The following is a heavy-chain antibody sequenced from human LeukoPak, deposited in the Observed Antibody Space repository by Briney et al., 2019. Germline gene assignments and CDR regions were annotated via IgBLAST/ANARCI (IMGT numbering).Heavy chain of an antibody. Sequence: ASVKVSCKASGYTFTSYYIHWVRQAPGQGLEWMGWINPNNGGTNYGQKFQGRVTMTRDTSISTAYMELSRLRSDDTAVYYCAGSLGYCTSNVCYLKYWGQGTLVTVSS. CDR3: AGSLGYCTSNVCYLKY. CDR1: GYTFTSYY. CDR2: INPNNGGT. V-gene: IGHV1-2*02. J-gene: IGHJ4*02. D-gene: IGHD2-8*01.